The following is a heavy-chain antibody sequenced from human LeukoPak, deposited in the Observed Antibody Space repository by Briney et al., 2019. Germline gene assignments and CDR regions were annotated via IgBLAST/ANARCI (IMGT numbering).Heavy chain of an antibody. Sequence: PSETLSLTCTVSGGSISSYYWSWIRQPPGKGLEWIGYIYYSGSTNYNPSLKSRVTISVDTSKNQFSLKLSSVTAADTAVYYCARVRVYYYDSSGYYYFDYWGQGTLVTVSS. J-gene: IGHJ4*02. CDR1: GGSISSYY. CDR3: ARVRVYYYDSSGYYYFDY. CDR2: IYYSGST. V-gene: IGHV4-59*12. D-gene: IGHD3-22*01.